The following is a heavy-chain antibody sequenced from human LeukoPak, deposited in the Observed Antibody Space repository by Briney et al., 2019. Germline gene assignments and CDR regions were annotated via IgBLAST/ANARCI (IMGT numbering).Heavy chain of an antibody. CDR1: GFTFRSYA. CDR3: AKDSGAYPVTHPIDY. V-gene: IGHV3-23*01. J-gene: IGHJ4*02. CDR2: ISGSGGTT. D-gene: IGHD4-17*01. Sequence: GGSLRLSCAASGFTFRSYAMTWVRQAPGKGLEWVSAISGSGGTTYYADSVRGRFTISRDNSKNTLYLQMSSLRAEGTAVYFCAKDSGAYPVTHPIDYWGQGTLVTVSS.